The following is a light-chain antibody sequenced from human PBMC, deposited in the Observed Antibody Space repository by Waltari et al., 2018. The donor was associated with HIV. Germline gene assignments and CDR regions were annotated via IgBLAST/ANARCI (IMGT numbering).Light chain of an antibody. CDR2: AAS. Sequence: IRMTPSPSSFSASTGDRVTITCRASQDISTFLTWYQQKPGKAPKVLIYAASTLQSGVPSRFNGSGSGTDFTLTISYLQSEDFATYYCQHYYSYPPWTFGQGTKVDIK. CDR1: QDISTF. CDR3: QHYYSYPPWT. V-gene: IGKV1-8*01. J-gene: IGKJ1*01.